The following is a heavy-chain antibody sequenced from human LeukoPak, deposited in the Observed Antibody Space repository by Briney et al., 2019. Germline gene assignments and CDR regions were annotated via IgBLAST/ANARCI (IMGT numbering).Heavy chain of an antibody. Sequence: GGSLRLSCAASGFTFSSYSMNWVRQAPGKGLEWVSYISFSSSTIYYADSVKGRFTISRDNAKNSVSLQMNSLRAEDTAVSYCARDRTVTPDDYWGQGTLVTVSS. CDR3: ARDRTVTPDDY. CDR1: GFTFSSYS. J-gene: IGHJ4*02. D-gene: IGHD4-17*01. CDR2: ISFSSSTI. V-gene: IGHV3-48*01.